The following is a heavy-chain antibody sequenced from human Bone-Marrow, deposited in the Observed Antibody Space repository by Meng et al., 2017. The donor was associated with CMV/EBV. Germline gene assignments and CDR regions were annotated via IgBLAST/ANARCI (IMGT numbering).Heavy chain of an antibody. D-gene: IGHD4-11*01. CDR1: GFTFSSYW. Sequence: GESLKTSCAASGFTFSSYWMSWVRQAPGKGLEWVANIKQDGSEKYYVDSVKGRFTISRDNSKNTLYLQMNSLRAEDTSVYYCAKDRSKRMTTGFDYWGQGTLVTVSS. J-gene: IGHJ4*02. CDR2: IKQDGSEK. CDR3: AKDRSKRMTTGFDY. V-gene: IGHV3-7*01.